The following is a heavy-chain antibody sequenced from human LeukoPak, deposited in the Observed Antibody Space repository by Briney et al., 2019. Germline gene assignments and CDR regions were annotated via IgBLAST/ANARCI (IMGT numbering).Heavy chain of an antibody. V-gene: IGHV3-21*01. CDR1: GFIFSNYA. Sequence: GGSLRLSCATSGFIFSNYAVNWVRQAPGKGLEWVSSISSSTSYIYYADSVKGRFTISRDNAKNSLYLQMNSLRAEDTAVYYCARDRGYSSGWYGDFQHWGQGTLVTVSS. CDR2: ISSSTSYI. J-gene: IGHJ1*01. CDR3: ARDRGYSSGWYGDFQH. D-gene: IGHD6-19*01.